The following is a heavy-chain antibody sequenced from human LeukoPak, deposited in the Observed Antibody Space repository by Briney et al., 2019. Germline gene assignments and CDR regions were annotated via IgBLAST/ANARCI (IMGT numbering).Heavy chain of an antibody. CDR2: ISSSSSYI. J-gene: IGHJ4*02. CDR1: GFTFSSYS. D-gene: IGHD5-24*01. Sequence: PGGSLRLSCAASGFTFSSYSMNWVRQAPGKGLEWVSSISSSSSYIYYADSVKGRFTISRDNAKNSLYLQMNSLRAEDTAVYYCARDVRLQFYLFDYWGQGTLVTVSS. CDR3: ARDVRLQFYLFDY. V-gene: IGHV3-21*01.